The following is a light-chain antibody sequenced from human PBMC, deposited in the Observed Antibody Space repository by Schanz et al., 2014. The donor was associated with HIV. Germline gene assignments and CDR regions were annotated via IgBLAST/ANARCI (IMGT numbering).Light chain of an antibody. J-gene: IGLJ2*01. V-gene: IGLV1-40*01. Sequence: QSVLTQPPSMAGAPGQSITISCTGNSSNIGAGYDVHWYQQLPETAPKLLIYGNNNRPSGVPDRFSGSRSGTSASLAITGLQAEDEAEYFCCSYAGSPVHVIFGGGTKLTVL. CDR2: GNN. CDR1: SSNIGAGYD. CDR3: CSYAGSPVHVI.